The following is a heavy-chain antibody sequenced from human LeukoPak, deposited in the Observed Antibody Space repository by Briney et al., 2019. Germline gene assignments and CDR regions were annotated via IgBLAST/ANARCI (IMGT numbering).Heavy chain of an antibody. CDR2: ISAYNGNT. V-gene: IGHV1-18*01. Sequence: GASVKVSCKASGYTFTSYGISWVRQAPGQGLEWMGWISAYNGNTNYAQKLQGRVTMTTDTSTSTAYMELRSLRSDDTAVYYCARWVPNTGTTTPLDYWGQGTMVTVSS. D-gene: IGHD1-7*01. CDR3: ARWVPNTGTTTPLDY. J-gene: IGHJ3*01. CDR1: GYTFTSYG.